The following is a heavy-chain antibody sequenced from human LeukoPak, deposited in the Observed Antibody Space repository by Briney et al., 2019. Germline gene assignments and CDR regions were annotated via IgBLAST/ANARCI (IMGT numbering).Heavy chain of an antibody. D-gene: IGHD3-10*01. V-gene: IGHV1-8*01. CDR2: MNPNSGNT. CDR3: ARGGFGLLWFGESYFDY. CDR1: GYTFTSYD. J-gene: IGHJ4*02. Sequence: ASVKASCKASGYTFTSYDINWVRQATGQGLEWMGWMNPNSGNTGYAQKFQGRVTMTRNTSISTAYMELSSLRSEDTAVYYCARGGFGLLWFGESYFDYWGQGTLVTVSS.